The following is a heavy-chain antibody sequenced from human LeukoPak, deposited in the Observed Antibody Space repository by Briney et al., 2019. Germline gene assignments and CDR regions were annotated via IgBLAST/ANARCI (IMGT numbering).Heavy chain of an antibody. CDR1: GFTFSSYA. CDR3: AKDLWWELVSSPFDY. J-gene: IGHJ4*02. Sequence: GGSLRLSCAASGFTFSSYAMSWVHQAPGKGLEWVSAISGSGGSTYYADSVKGRFTISRDNSKNTLYLQMNSLRAEDTAVYYCAKDLWWELVSSPFDYWGQGTLVTVSS. D-gene: IGHD1-26*01. CDR2: ISGSGGST. V-gene: IGHV3-23*01.